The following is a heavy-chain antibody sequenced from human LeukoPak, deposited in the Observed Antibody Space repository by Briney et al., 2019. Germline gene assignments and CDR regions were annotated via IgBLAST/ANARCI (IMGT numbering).Heavy chain of an antibody. V-gene: IGHV5-10-1*01. D-gene: IGHD6-13*01. J-gene: IGHJ6*04. CDR1: GYSFTSYW. CDR3: ERGIAAADNKSPWDYYYGMDV. CDR2: IDPSDSYT. Sequence: GESLRISCKGSGYSFTSYWISWVRQMPGKGLEWMGRIDPSDSYTNYSPSFQGHVTISADKSISTAYLQWSSLKASDTAMYYCERGIAAADNKSPWDYYYGMDVWGKGTTVTVSS.